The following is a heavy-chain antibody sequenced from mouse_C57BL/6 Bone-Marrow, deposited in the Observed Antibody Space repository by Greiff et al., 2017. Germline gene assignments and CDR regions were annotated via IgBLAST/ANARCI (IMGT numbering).Heavy chain of an antibody. CDR2: IHPNSGST. V-gene: IGHV1-64*01. CDR3: ARMTWGNYGSTRDY. D-gene: IGHD1-1*01. Sequence: QVHVKQPGAELVKPGASVKLSCKASGYTFTSYWMHWVKQRPGQGLEWIGMIHPNSGSTNYNEKFKSKATLTVDKSSSTAYMQLISLTSEDSAFYYCARMTWGNYGSTRDYWGQGTTLTVSS. J-gene: IGHJ2*01. CDR1: GYTFTSYW.